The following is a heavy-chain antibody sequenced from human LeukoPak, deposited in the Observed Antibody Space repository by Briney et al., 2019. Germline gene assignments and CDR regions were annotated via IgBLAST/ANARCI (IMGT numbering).Heavy chain of an antibody. Sequence: SETLSLTCTVSGGSISSYYWSWIRQPAGKGLEWIGRIYTSGSTNYNPSLKSRVTMSVDTSKNQSSLKLSSVTAADTAVYYCARDLEIWSGYYFDYWGQGTLVTVSS. CDR2: IYTSGST. CDR3: ARDLEIWSGYYFDY. CDR1: GGSISSYY. J-gene: IGHJ4*02. D-gene: IGHD3-3*01. V-gene: IGHV4-4*07.